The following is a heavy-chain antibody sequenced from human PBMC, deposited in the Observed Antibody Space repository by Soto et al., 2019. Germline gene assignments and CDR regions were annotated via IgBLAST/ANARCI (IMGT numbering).Heavy chain of an antibody. CDR2: MNPNNGNT. V-gene: IGHV1-8*01. J-gene: IGHJ4*01. D-gene: IGHD1-26*01. CDR1: GYTFTSYD. Sequence: ASVKVSCKASGYTFTSYDINWVRQATGQGLEWMGWMNPNNGNTVNAQKLQGRVTLTTDTSTSTAYMELRSLRSDDTAIYYCARDPGAATFDYWGQGTLVTVSS. CDR3: ARDPGAATFDY.